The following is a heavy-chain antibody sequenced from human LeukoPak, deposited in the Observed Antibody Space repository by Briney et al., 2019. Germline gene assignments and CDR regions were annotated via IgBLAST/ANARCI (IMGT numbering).Heavy chain of an antibody. J-gene: IGHJ4*02. Sequence: GGSLRLSCAASGFTFSSYSMNWVRQAPGKGLEWVANIKQDGSEKYYVDSVKGRFTISRDNAKNSLYLQMNSLRAEDTAVYYCASRYYGDYVDYWGQGTLVTVSS. CDR2: IKQDGSEK. CDR3: ASRYYGDYVDY. D-gene: IGHD4-17*01. CDR1: GFTFSSYS. V-gene: IGHV3-7*01.